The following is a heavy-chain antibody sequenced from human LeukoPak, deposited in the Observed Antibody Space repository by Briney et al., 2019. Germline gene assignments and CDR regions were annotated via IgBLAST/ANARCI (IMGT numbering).Heavy chain of an antibody. Sequence: GGSLRLSCAASGFTFSSYSMNWVRQAPGKGLEWVSSISSSGSNIYYADSVKGRFTISRDNAKNSLYLQMNSLRAEDTAVYYCARDSYRGFGELLLFDYWGQGTLVTVSS. D-gene: IGHD3-10*01. CDR1: GFTFSSYS. J-gene: IGHJ4*02. CDR3: ARDSYRGFGELLLFDY. CDR2: ISSSGSNI. V-gene: IGHV3-21*01.